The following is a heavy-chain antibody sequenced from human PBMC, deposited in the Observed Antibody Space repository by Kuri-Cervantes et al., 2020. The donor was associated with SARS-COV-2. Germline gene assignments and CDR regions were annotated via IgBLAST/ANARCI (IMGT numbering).Heavy chain of an antibody. CDR3: ARPPEEGAVTTWGNDY. CDR2: IIPIFGTA. V-gene: IGHV1-69*13. J-gene: IGHJ4*02. Sequence: SVKVSCKASGGTFSSYAISWVRQAPGQGLEWMGRIIPIFGTANYALKFQGRVTITADESTSTAYMELSSLRSEDTAVYYCARPPEEGAVTTWGNDYWGQGTLVTVSS. D-gene: IGHD4-17*01. CDR1: GGTFSSYA.